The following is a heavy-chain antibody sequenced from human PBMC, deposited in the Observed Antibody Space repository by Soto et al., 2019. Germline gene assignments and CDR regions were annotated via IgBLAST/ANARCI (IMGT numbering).Heavy chain of an antibody. CDR3: IKDIEAGGASC. CDR2: IILSSGHI. Sequence: EVQLVESGGGLVQPGRSLILSCAASGFTSDDHGMHWVRQAPGKGLEWVSGIILSSGHIDYADSVKGRFTISRDNAKNSLYLQMNILRTEDTALYYCIKDIEAGGASCWGQGTLVTGSS. J-gene: IGHJ4*02. V-gene: IGHV3-9*02. D-gene: IGHD3-16*01. CDR1: GFTSDDHG.